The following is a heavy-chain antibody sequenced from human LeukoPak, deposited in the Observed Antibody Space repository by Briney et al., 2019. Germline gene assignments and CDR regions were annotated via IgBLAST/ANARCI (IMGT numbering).Heavy chain of an antibody. J-gene: IGHJ4*02. V-gene: IGHV1-18*01. CDR2: ISAYNGNT. D-gene: IGHD3-22*01. Sequence: GASVKVSCKASGYTFTSYGISWVRQAPGQGLEWMGWISAYNGNTNYAQKLQGRVTMTTDTSTSTAYMELRSLRSDDTAVYYCARGEIYYDSSGYELDYWGQGTLITVSS. CDR3: ARGEIYYDSSGYELDY. CDR1: GYTFTSYG.